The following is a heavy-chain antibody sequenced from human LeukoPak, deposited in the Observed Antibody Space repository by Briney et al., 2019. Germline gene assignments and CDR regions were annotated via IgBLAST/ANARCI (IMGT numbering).Heavy chain of an antibody. V-gene: IGHV4-59*12. CDR3: AREIVVVVAATDAFDI. Sequence: SETLSLTCTVSGASIRSYYWTWIRQTPGKGLEWIGYMYYSGTTKNNPSLKSRVTISVDTSKNQFSLKLSSVTAADTAVYYCAREIVVVVAATDAFDIWGQGTMVTVSS. D-gene: IGHD2-15*01. CDR1: GASIRSYY. CDR2: MYYSGTT. J-gene: IGHJ3*02.